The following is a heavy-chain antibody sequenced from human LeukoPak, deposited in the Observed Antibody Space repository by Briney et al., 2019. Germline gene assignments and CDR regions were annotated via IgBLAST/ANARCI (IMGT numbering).Heavy chain of an antibody. D-gene: IGHD3-10*01. V-gene: IGHV3-72*01. CDR3: TKLARAPRDFDY. CDR2: SRDKGNSYTT. Sequence: GGSLRLSCAASGFTFTNAWMRWVRQAPGKGLEWVGRSRDKGNSYTTAYAVSVRGKFTISRDDSKNSLYLQMNSLKIEDTAVYYCTKLARAPRDFDYWGQGTLGTVSS. J-gene: IGHJ4*01. CDR1: GFTFTNAW.